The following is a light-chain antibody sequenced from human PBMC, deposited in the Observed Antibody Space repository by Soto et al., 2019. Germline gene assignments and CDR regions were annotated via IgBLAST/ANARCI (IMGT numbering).Light chain of an antibody. J-gene: IGKJ3*01. CDR2: DAS. CDR1: QTVSTY. CDR3: QQSSNWPLRVT. V-gene: IGKV3-11*01. Sequence: MVLRQSPASLSFSDWGRSTVSGSPIQTVSTYLAWYQQKPGQAPRLLIYDASNRATGIPARFSGSGSGTDFTLTISSVEPEDFAVYYCQQSSNWPLRVTFGPGTKVD.